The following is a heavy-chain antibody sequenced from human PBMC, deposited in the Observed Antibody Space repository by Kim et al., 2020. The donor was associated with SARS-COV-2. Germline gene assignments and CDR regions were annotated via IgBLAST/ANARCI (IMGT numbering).Heavy chain of an antibody. CDR3: ARCGAAARIDY. D-gene: IGHD6-13*01. J-gene: IGHJ4*02. CDR1: GGSISSGGYY. Sequence: SETLSLTCTVSGGSISSGGYYWSWIRQHPGKGLEWIGYIYYSGSTYYNPSLKSRVTISVGTSKNQFSLKLSSVTAAGTAVYYCARCGAAARIDYWGQGNLVTVSS. V-gene: IGHV4-31*03. CDR2: IYYSGST.